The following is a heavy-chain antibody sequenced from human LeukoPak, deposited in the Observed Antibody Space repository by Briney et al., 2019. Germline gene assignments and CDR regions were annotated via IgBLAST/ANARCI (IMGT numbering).Heavy chain of an antibody. CDR1: GGSISSYY. CDR3: ARDWTMYLGYDFWSGYSPYYYYYMGV. V-gene: IGHV4-59*01. J-gene: IGHJ6*03. Sequence: PSETLSLTCTVSGGSISSYYWSWIRQPPGKGLEWIGYIYYSGSTNYNPSLKSRVTISVDTSKNQFSLKLSSVTAADTAVYYCARDWTMYLGYDFWSGYSPYYYYYMGVWGKGTTVTGSS. D-gene: IGHD3-3*01. CDR2: IYYSGST.